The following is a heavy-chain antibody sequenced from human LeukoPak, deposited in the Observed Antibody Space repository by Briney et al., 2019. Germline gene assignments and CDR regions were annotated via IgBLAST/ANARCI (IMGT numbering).Heavy chain of an antibody. CDR1: GYTFTGYH. J-gene: IGHJ3*02. D-gene: IGHD3-16*01. V-gene: IGHV1-2*02. CDR3: ARDAYPSGAFDI. Sequence: GASVKVSCKASGYTFTGYHMHWVRQAPGQGLEWTGWINPNNGGTSYAQKFQGRVTLTRDTSISTAYMELTRLRSDDTAVYYCARDAYPSGAFDIWGQGTMVTVSS. CDR2: INPNNGGT.